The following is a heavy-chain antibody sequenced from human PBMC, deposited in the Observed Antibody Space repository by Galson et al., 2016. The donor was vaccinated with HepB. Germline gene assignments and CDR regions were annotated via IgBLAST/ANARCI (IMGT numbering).Heavy chain of an antibody. J-gene: IGHJ6*03. CDR3: AREAHSSGWYNMDV. V-gene: IGHV3-33*01. CDR2: IWYDGSNK. Sequence: LRLSCAASGFSFGNYGMYWVRQAPGKGLEWVTVIWYDGSNKYYADSVKGRFTISRDNSKNTLYLQMNSLRAEDTAVYYCAREAHSSGWYNMDVWGKGTTVTVSS. D-gene: IGHD6-19*01. CDR1: GFSFGNYG.